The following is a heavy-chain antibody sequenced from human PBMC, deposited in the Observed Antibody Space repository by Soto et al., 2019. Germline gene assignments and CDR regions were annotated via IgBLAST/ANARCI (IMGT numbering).Heavy chain of an antibody. Sequence: SETLALTCAVSDGSISSYYWSWIRQPPGKGLEWIAYISYSGSTNYNPSLKSRVTISLDTPKNQFSLKLSSVTAADTAVYYCARENKELFGVFSQFGYWARGTLVTVSS. CDR2: ISYSGST. D-gene: IGHD3-3*01. V-gene: IGHV4-59*01. CDR1: DGSISSYY. J-gene: IGHJ4*02. CDR3: ARENKELFGVFSQFGY.